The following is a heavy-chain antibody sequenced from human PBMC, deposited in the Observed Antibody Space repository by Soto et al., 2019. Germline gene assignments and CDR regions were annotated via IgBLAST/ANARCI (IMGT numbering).Heavy chain of an antibody. CDR1: GYTYTTYV. J-gene: IGHJ4*02. CDR2: ISAFNHKA. V-gene: IGHV1-18*04. CDR3: ARQHNDLWTDSPDFDY. D-gene: IGHD3-9*01. Sequence: QVQLVQSGGEVKKPGASVKVSCKASGYTYTTYVVTWVQQPPEQGLEWRGWISAFNHKANYAPNIQDRVTMTIDTSTNTAHMEMRSLRPDDTAVYYCARQHNDLWTDSPDFDYWGQGTLVTVSA.